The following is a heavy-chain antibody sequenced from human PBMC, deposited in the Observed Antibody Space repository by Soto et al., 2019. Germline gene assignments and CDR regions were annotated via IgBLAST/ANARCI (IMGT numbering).Heavy chain of an antibody. V-gene: IGHV1-8*01. J-gene: IGHJ4*02. CDR3: AREHSSSWRFDY. CDR1: GYTFTSYD. CDR2: MNPNSGNT. D-gene: IGHD6-13*01. Sequence: QMQLVQSGAEGKKPGASVKVSCKASGYTFTSYDINWVRQATGQGLEWMGWMNPNSGNTGYAQKFQGRVTMTRNTSISTAYRELSSLRSEDTAVYYCAREHSSSWRFDYWGQGTLVTVSS.